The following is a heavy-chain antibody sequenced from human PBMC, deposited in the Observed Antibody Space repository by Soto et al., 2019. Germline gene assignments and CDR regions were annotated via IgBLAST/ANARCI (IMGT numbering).Heavy chain of an antibody. Sequence: SETLSLTCAVYGGSFSGYCWSWIRQPPGKGLEWIGEINHSGRTNYNPSLKSRVTISVDTSKSQFSLKLSSVAAADTAVYYCARGRKYYDFWSGYSHPRYYFNYWGQGTLVTVSS. CDR2: INHSGRT. CDR1: GGSFSGYC. CDR3: ARGRKYYDFWSGYSHPRYYFNY. D-gene: IGHD3-3*01. V-gene: IGHV4-34*01. J-gene: IGHJ4*02.